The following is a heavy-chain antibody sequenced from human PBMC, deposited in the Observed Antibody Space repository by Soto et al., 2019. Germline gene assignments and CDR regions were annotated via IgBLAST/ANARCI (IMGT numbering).Heavy chain of an antibody. V-gene: IGHV1-3*01. Sequence: QVQLVQSGAEVKKPGASVKVSCKASGYTFTNNAMHWVRQAPGQRLEWMGWINAGNGNTKYSQKFQGRVTMTRDTSASTAYMELSSLTSEDTAVFYCATDSGYFQYWGQGTLVTVSS. D-gene: IGHD5-12*01. CDR2: INAGNGNT. J-gene: IGHJ1*01. CDR1: GYTFTNNA. CDR3: ATDSGYFQY.